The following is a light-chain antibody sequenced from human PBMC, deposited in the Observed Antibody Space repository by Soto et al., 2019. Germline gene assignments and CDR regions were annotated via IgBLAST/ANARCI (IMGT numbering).Light chain of an antibody. CDR2: VAF. Sequence: AIRMTQSPSSFSASTGDRVTITCRASQGISSYLAWYQQKSGKALKPLIYVAFILQSGVPSRFSGSGSGTEFTLTICCLQSEEFATYFWLQYYSQSTTFGGGTEV. J-gene: IGKJ4*01. V-gene: IGKV1-8*01. CDR3: LQYYSQSTT. CDR1: QGISSY.